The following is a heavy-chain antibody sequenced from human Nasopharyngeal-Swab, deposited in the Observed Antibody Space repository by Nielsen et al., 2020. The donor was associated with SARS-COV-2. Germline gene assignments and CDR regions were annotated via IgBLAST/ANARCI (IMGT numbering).Heavy chain of an antibody. D-gene: IGHD3-22*01. V-gene: IGHV1-46*01. CDR1: GYTFTSYY. Sequence: ASVKVSCKASGYTFTSYYMHWVRQAPGQGLEWMGIINPSGGSTSYAQKFQGRVTMTRDTSTSTVYMDLSSLRSEDTAVYYCATYYYDSSGYWEGFDPWGQGTLVTVSS. J-gene: IGHJ5*02. CDR2: INPSGGST. CDR3: ATYYYDSSGYWEGFDP.